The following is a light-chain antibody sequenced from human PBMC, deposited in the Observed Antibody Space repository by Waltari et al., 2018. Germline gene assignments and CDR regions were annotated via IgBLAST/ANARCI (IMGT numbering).Light chain of an antibody. CDR3: SSYADRKTVA. Sequence: QSALTQPPSASGSTGQSVTISCMGTSSDVGLSNYVSWYQQYPGKAPKLLIYEVNKRPSGVPDRFSVSKSGNTASLTVSGLQAEDEADYYCSSYADRKTVAFGGGTKLTVL. V-gene: IGLV2-8*01. CDR2: EVN. CDR1: SSDVGLSNY. J-gene: IGLJ2*01.